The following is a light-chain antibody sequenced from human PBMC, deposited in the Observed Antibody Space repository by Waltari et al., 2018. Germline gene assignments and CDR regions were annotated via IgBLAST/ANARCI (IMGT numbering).Light chain of an antibody. CDR2: VAS. V-gene: IGKV1-39*01. CDR1: QSISSS. J-gene: IGKJ2*01. Sequence: IQMTQSPSSLSASVGDRVTITCRASQSISSSLNWYQQIPGKAPKLLIYVASTLRSGGPSRFSGSGSGTDFSLTISSLQPEDFATYYCQQSYTTAFTFGQGTKLEIK. CDR3: QQSYTTAFT.